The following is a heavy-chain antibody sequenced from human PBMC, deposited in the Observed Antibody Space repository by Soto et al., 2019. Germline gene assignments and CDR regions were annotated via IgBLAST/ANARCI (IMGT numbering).Heavy chain of an antibody. Sequence: AXETLSLPCSVSSGSINSTQYDWVWIRQPPGKGLEWIGSIYYSAYTNYNPSLKGRITTSLDTSKNQVSLKLSSVTAADTAVYYCARHVGSGSYADWYCDIWGRGTLVTFSS. V-gene: IGHV4-39*01. CDR1: SGSINSTQYD. CDR3: ARHVGSGSYADWYCDI. D-gene: IGHD3-10*01. J-gene: IGHJ2*01. CDR2: IYYSAYT.